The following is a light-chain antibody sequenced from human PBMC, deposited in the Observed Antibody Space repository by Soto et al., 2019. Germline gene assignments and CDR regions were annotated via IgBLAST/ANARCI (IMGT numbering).Light chain of an antibody. CDR1: QSISSY. J-gene: IGKJ5*01. CDR2: AAS. V-gene: IGKV1-39*01. Sequence: DIQMTQSPSSLSASVGDRVTITCRASQSISSYLNWYQQTPGKAPKLLFYAASSLQSGVPSRFSGSGSGTDFTLTISSLQPEDFATYYCQQSYSTPPITFGQGTRLEIK. CDR3: QQSYSTPPIT.